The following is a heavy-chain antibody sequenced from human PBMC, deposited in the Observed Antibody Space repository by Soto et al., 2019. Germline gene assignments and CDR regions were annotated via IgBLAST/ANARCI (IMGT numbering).Heavy chain of an antibody. CDR3: ARYCPLVSDFDY. Sequence: GGSLRLSCAASGFTFSSYGMHWVRQAPGKGLEWVAVISYDGSNKYYADSVKGRFTISRDNSKNTLYLQMNSLRAEDTAVYYCARYCPLVSDFDYWGQGTLVTVSS. CDR2: ISYDGSNK. V-gene: IGHV3-30*03. D-gene: IGHD2-21*02. J-gene: IGHJ4*02. CDR1: GFTFSSYG.